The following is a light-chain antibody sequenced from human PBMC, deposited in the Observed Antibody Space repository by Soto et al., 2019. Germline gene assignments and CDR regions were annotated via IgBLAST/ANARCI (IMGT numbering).Light chain of an antibody. V-gene: IGLV3-21*02. CDR3: SSYAGSNNFV. Sequence: SSELTQPPSVSVAPGQTARITCGGNNIGSKSVHWYQQKPGQAPVLVVYDDSDRPSGIPERFSGSKSGNTASLTVSGLRAEDEADYYCSSYAGSNNFVFGSGTKVTVL. CDR2: DDS. J-gene: IGLJ1*01. CDR1: NIGSKS.